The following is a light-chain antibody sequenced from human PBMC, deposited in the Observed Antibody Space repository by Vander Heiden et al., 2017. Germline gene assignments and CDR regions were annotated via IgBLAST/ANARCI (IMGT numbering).Light chain of an antibody. CDR1: QSVSSY. J-gene: IGKJ5*01. V-gene: IGKV3-11*01. CDR2: DAS. CDR3: QQRSNWPPRIT. Sequence: DIVLPQSPPTLPLSPDERATLSCRASQSVSSYLAWYQQKPGQAPRLLIYDASNRATGIPARFSGSGSGTDFTLTISSLEPEDFAVYYCQQRSNWPPRITFGQGTRLEIK.